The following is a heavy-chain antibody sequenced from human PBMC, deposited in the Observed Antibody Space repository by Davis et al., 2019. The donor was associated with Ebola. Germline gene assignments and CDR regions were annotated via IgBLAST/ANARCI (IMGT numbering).Heavy chain of an antibody. Sequence: GGSLKISCAASGFTFSSYSMNWVRQAPGKGLEWVSSISSSSSYIYYADSVKGRFTISRDNAKNSLYLQMNSLRAEDTAVYYCARDNRIAARRVYYYYGMDVWGQGTTVTVSS. D-gene: IGHD6-6*01. CDR2: ISSSSSYI. CDR3: ARDNRIAARRVYYYYGMDV. J-gene: IGHJ6*02. CDR1: GFTFSSYS. V-gene: IGHV3-21*01.